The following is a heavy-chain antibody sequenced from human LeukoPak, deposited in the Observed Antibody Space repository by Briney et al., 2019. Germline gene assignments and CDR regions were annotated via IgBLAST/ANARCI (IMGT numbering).Heavy chain of an antibody. CDR2: ISAGGGVT. J-gene: IGHJ4*02. CDR3: AKVARTTVTYSFDS. CDR1: GFTFSSYA. D-gene: IGHD4-17*01. V-gene: IGHV3-23*01. Sequence: GGSLRLSCSASGFTFSSYAMRWVRQAPGKGLDWVSSISAGGGVTSNADSVKGRFTISRDNSKNTLYLQMNSLRAEDTAMYYCAKVARTTVTYSFDSWGQGTLVTVSS.